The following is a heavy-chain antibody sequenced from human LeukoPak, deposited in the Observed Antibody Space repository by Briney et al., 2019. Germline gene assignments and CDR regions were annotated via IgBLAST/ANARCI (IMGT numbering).Heavy chain of an antibody. CDR3: ARDKRGNVNTAMTD. V-gene: IGHV3-30*04. CDR1: GFTFSSYA. CDR2: ISYDGSSK. J-gene: IGHJ4*02. D-gene: IGHD5-18*01. Sequence: GGSLRLSCAASGFTFSSYAMHWVRQAPGKGLEWVAVISYDGSSKYYADSMKGRFTISRDNSKNTLYLQMNSLRAEDTAVYYCARDKRGNVNTAMTDWGQGTLVTVSS.